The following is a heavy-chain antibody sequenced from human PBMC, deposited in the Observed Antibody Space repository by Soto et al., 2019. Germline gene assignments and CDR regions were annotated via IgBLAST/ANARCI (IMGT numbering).Heavy chain of an antibody. CDR3: ARQDVWGSYRYTDY. CDR2: IDPIDSYT. Sequence: GGALKISRKGSGYSFTSFWISGARKMPGKGPEWVGRIDPIDSYTNYSPSFQGHVTISADKSISTAYLQWSSLKASDTAMYYCARQDVWGSYRYTDYWGQGTLVT. V-gene: IGHV5-10-1*01. J-gene: IGHJ4*02. D-gene: IGHD3-16*02. CDR1: GYSFTSFW.